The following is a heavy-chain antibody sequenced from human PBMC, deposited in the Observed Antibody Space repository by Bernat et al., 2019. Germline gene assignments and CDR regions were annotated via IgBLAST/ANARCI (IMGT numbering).Heavy chain of an antibody. J-gene: IGHJ4*02. D-gene: IGHD6-13*01. CDR1: GFTFSSYA. CDR2: ISYDGSNG. Sequence: QVQLVESVGGVVQPGRSLRLSCAASGFTFSSYAMHWVRQAPGKGLEWVAVISYDGSNGYYADSVKGRFTISRDNSKNTLYLQMNSLRAEDTAVYYCAREDSSSWPFDHWGQGTLVTVSS. CDR3: AREDSSSWPFDH. V-gene: IGHV3-30*01.